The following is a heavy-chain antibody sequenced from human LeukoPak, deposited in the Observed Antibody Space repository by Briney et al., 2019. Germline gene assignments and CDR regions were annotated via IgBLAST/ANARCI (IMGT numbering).Heavy chain of an antibody. J-gene: IGHJ4*02. Sequence: GGSLRLSCAASGFTVSSNYMSWVRQAPGKGLEWVSVIYTDGSTKYADSVKGRFTISRDNSKNTLYLQMSSLRAEDTAVYYCARDVSRYSYGYSWGQGTLVTVSS. D-gene: IGHD5-18*01. CDR3: ARDVSRYSYGYS. CDR1: GFTVSSNY. V-gene: IGHV3-53*01. CDR2: IYTDGST.